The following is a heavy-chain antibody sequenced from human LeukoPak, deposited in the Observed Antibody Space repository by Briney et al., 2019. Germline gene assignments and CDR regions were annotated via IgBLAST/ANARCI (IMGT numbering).Heavy chain of an antibody. J-gene: IGHJ4*02. CDR3: ARLPVPSIAVAGRRYFDY. V-gene: IGHV4-34*01. CDR2: INHSGST. Sequence: DPSETLSLTCAVYGGSFSGYYWSWIRQPPGKGLEWIGEINHSGSTNYNPSLKSRVTISVDTSKNQFSLKLSSVTAADTAVYYCARLPVPSIAVAGRRYFDYWGQGTLVTVSS. D-gene: IGHD6-19*01. CDR1: GGSFSGYY.